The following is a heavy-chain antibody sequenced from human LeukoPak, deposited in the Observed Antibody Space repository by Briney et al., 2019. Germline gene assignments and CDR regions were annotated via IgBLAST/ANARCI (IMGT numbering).Heavy chain of an antibody. J-gene: IGHJ3*02. D-gene: IGHD3-10*01. Sequence: ASVKVSCKASGYTFTSYYMHWVRQAPGQGLEWMGIINPSGGSTSYAQKFQGRVTMTRDTSASTVYMELSSPRSEDTAVYYCARHTMVRGVERASDIWGQGTMVTVSS. CDR3: ARHTMVRGVERASDI. CDR1: GYTFTSYY. V-gene: IGHV1-46*01. CDR2: INPSGGST.